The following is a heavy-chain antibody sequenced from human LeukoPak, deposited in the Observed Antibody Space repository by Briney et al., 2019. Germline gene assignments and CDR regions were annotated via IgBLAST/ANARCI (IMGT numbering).Heavy chain of an antibody. D-gene: IGHD3-22*01. CDR1: GFTFSSYA. J-gene: IGHJ3*02. Sequence: GGSLRLSCAVSGFTFSSYAMHWVRQAPGKGLEWVAVISYDGSNKYYADSVKGRFTISRDNSKNTLYLQMNSLRAEDTAVYYCATKGRDYYDSKGGAFDIWGQGTMVTVSS. CDR2: ISYDGSNK. CDR3: ATKGRDYYDSKGGAFDI. V-gene: IGHV3-30*04.